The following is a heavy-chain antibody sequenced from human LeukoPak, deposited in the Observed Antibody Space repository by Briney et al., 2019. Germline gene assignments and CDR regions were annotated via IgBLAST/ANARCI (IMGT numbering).Heavy chain of an antibody. D-gene: IGHD2-21*01. CDR3: AKPTAILCDAFDI. V-gene: IGHV3-23*01. Sequence: GGSLRLSCAASGFTFSSYAMSWVRQAPGKGLEWVSAISGSGGSTYYVDSVKGRFTISRDNSKNTLYLQMNSLRAEDTAVYYCAKPTAILCDAFDIWGQGTMVTVSS. J-gene: IGHJ3*02. CDR1: GFTFSSYA. CDR2: ISGSGGST.